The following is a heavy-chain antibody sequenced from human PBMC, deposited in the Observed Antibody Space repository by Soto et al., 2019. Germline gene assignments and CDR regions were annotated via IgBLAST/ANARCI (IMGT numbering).Heavy chain of an antibody. D-gene: IGHD1-1*01. V-gene: IGHV1-3*01. CDR3: ARDPGTGAALRAYHFDY. CDR1: RYSFTTYA. Sequence: VKVSCKASRYSFTTYALHWVRQAPGQRLEWMGWINAGNGDTKYSEKFQGRVTITRDTSANTAYMELSSLRSEDTSVYYCARDPGTGAALRAYHFDYWGQGTLVTVSS. CDR2: INAGNGDT. J-gene: IGHJ4*02.